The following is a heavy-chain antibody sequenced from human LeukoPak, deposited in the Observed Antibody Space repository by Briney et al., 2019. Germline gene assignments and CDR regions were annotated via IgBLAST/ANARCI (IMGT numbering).Heavy chain of an antibody. D-gene: IGHD2-2*01. CDR1: GGSISSGGYY. V-gene: IGHV4-31*03. J-gene: IGHJ4*02. Sequence: SQTLSLTCTVSGGSISSGGYYWSWIRQHPGKGLEWIGYTYYSGSTYYNPSLKSRVTISVDTSKNQFSLKLSSVTAADTAVYYCARRVPAATFDYWGQGTLVTVSS. CDR2: TYYSGST. CDR3: ARRVPAATFDY.